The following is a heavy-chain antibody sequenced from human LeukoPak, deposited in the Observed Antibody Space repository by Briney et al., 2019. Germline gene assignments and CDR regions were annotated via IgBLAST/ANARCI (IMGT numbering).Heavy chain of an antibody. V-gene: IGHV3-64D*09. Sequence: PGGSLRLSCSASGFTFSSYAMHWVRQAPGKGLEYVAAISTNGGSTYYADSVKGRFSISRDNSKNTLYLQMSSLRAEDTAVYYCARDRGHYDSFDDWGQGTLVTVSS. J-gene: IGHJ4*02. CDR2: ISTNGGST. CDR3: ARDRGHYDSFDD. CDR1: GFTFSSYA. D-gene: IGHD3-22*01.